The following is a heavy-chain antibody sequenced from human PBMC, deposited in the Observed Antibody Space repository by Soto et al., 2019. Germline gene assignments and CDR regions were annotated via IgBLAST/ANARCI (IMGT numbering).Heavy chain of an antibody. CDR2: IRSKAYGGTT. J-gene: IGHJ6*03. D-gene: IGHD3-3*01. CDR3: TRDGRRLRFLGYYCYMDV. CDR1: GFTFGDYA. Sequence: GGSLRLSCTASGFTFGDYAMSWFRQAPGKGLEWVGFIRSKAYGGTTEYAASVKGRFTISRDDSKSIAYLQMNSLKTEDTAVYYCTRDGRRLRFLGYYCYMDVWGKGTTVTVSS. V-gene: IGHV3-49*03.